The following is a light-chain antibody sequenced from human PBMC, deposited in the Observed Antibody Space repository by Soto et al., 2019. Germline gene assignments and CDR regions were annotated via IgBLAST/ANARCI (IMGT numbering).Light chain of an antibody. CDR1: QSISSW. J-gene: IGKJ1*01. V-gene: IGKV1-5*03. Sequence: DIQMTQSPSTLSASVGDRVIITCRASQSISSWLAWYQQKPGKAPKLLIYKASSLESGDPSRFSGSGSGTEFTLTISSLQPDDFATYYCQQYNSSPWTFGQGTKVEIK. CDR2: KAS. CDR3: QQYNSSPWT.